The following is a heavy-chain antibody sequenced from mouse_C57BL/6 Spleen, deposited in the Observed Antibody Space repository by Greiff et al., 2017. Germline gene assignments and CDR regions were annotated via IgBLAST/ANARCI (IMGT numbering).Heavy chain of an antibody. CDR1: GYTFTSYW. CDR3: ARRGSSYGYFDV. D-gene: IGHD1-1*01. J-gene: IGHJ1*03. CDR2: IDPSDSET. V-gene: IGHV1-52*01. Sequence: VQLQQPGAELVRPGSSVKLSCKASGYTFTSYWMHWVKQRPIQGLEWIGNIDPSDSETHYNQKFKDKATLTVDKSSSTAYMQLSSLTSEDSAVYYCARRGSSYGYFDVWGTGTTVTVSS.